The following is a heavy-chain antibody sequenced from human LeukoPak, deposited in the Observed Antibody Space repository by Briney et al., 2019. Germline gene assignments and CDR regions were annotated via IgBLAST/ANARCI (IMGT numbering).Heavy chain of an antibody. CDR3: ARAVDYYDSSGSYYFDY. CDR1: GFTFSSYW. J-gene: IGHJ4*02. CDR2: INWNGGST. Sequence: GGSLRLSCAASGFTFSSYWMSWVRQAPGKGLEWVSGINWNGGSTGYADSVKGRFTISRDNAKNSLYLQMNSLRAEDTALYYCARAVDYYDSSGSYYFDYWGQGTLVTVSS. D-gene: IGHD3-22*01. V-gene: IGHV3-20*04.